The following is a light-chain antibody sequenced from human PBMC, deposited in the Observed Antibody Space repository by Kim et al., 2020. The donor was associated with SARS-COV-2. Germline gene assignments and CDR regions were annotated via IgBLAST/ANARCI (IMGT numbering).Light chain of an antibody. CDR1: QSVSSF. J-gene: IGKJ2*01. Sequence: EIVLRQSPATLSLSPGERVTLFCRASQSVSSFVAWYQQKPGQAPRLLIHDASNRATGIPARFSGSGSGTDFTLTISSLEPEDFAVYYCHQRSNWPRTFGQGTKLEI. CDR2: DAS. V-gene: IGKV3-11*01. CDR3: HQRSNWPRT.